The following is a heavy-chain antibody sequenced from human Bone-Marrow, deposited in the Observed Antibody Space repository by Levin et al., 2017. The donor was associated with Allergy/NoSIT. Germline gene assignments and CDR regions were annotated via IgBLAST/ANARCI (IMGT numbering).Heavy chain of an antibody. CDR1: GFTFSSYA. CDR2: ISGSGGST. CDR3: AKDRIAAHRRALYYFDY. D-gene: IGHD6-6*01. Sequence: AGGSLRLSCAASGFTFSSYAMSWVRQAPGKGLEWVSAISGSGGSTYYADSVKGRFTISRDNSKNTLYLQMNSLRAEDTAVYYCAKDRIAAHRRALYYFDYWGQGTLVTVSS. J-gene: IGHJ4*02. V-gene: IGHV3-23*01.